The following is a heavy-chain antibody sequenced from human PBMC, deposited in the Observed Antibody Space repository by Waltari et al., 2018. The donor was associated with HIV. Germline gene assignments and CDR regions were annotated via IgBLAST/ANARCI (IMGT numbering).Heavy chain of an antibody. Sequence: DVRLVESGGEVVRPGASLRLSCVASGFTIDDYGMAWVRQRPGQGLEWVSNIDWNGGSVNYGDSVKGRFTVFRDNPKASLYLQMNNLRDEDTGLYYCVRDSDGSGYDIWGRGTLVTVFS. CDR1: GFTIDDYG. CDR3: VRDSDGSGYDI. CDR2: IDWNGGSV. V-gene: IGHV3-20*04. J-gene: IGHJ1*01. D-gene: IGHD3-3*01.